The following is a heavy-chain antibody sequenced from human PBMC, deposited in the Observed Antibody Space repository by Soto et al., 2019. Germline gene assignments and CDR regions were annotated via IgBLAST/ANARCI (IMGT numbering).Heavy chain of an antibody. V-gene: IGHV3-30*18. Sequence: QVQLVESGGGVVQPGRSLRLSCAASGFTFSRDGMHCVRQGPGKGLEWVAVISADGSDKHYADSVKGRFTMSRDNSKNTLYLQMDSLRAEDTAVYYCAKDRSSSWTFDYWGQGTLVTVSS. CDR2: ISADGSDK. CDR3: AKDRSSSWTFDY. D-gene: IGHD6-13*01. J-gene: IGHJ4*02. CDR1: GFTFSRDG.